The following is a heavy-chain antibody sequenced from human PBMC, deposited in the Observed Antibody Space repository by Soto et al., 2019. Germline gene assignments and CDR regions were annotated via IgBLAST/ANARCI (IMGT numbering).Heavy chain of an antibody. D-gene: IGHD5-18*01. Sequence: PSETPSPPRTVSGGSINSFHWSWNPQPPGKGLEWIGYIYYSGSTNYNPSLKSRVAISVDTSKNQFSLKLSSVTAADTAVYYCAREKGQYSYGSYFDYWGQGTLVTVSS. CDR1: GGSINSFH. CDR3: AREKGQYSYGSYFDY. J-gene: IGHJ4*02. CDR2: IYYSGST. V-gene: IGHV4-59*01.